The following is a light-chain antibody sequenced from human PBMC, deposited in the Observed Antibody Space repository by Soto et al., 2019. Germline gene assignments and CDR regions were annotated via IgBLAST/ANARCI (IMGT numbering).Light chain of an antibody. CDR2: AAS. CDR3: QKYNSAALT. V-gene: IGKV1-27*01. CDR1: QGISKY. J-gene: IGKJ4*01. Sequence: DIQMTQSPSSLSASVGDRVTITCRASQGISKYLAWYQQKPGKVPKLLIYAASTLQSGVPSRFSGSGSGTDFTLTISSLQPEDVATYYCQKYNSAALTFGGGTKVEIK.